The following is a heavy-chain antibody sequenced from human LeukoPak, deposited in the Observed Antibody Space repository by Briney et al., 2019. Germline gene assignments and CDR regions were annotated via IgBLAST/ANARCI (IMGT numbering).Heavy chain of an antibody. V-gene: IGHV3-15*01. CDR1: GFTFSNAW. Sequence: GGSLRLSCAASGFTFSNAWMSWVRQAPGKGLEWVGRIKSKTDGGTTDYAAPVKGRFTISRDDSKNTLYLQMNSLKTEDTAVYYCTTDPRCDFWSGYCANDYWGQGTLVTVSS. D-gene: IGHD3-3*01. J-gene: IGHJ4*02. CDR2: IKSKTDGGTT. CDR3: TTDPRCDFWSGYCANDY.